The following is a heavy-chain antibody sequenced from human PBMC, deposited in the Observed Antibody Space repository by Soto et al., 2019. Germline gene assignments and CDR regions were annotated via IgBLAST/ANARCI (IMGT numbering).Heavy chain of an antibody. J-gene: IGHJ3*02. D-gene: IGHD3-22*01. CDR1: GGSISSYY. CDR3: AGRRYYSDSSGYQPHEGAFDI. CDR2: IYYSGST. Sequence: PSETLSLTCTVSGGSISSYYWSWIRQPPGKGLEWIGYIYYSGSTNYNPSLKSRVTISVDTSKNQFSLKLSSVTAADTAVYYCAGRRYYSDSSGYQPHEGAFDIWGQGTMVTVSS. V-gene: IGHV4-59*01.